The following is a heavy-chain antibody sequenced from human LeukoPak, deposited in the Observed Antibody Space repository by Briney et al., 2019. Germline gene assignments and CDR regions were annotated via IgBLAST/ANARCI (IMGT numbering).Heavy chain of an antibody. CDR3: GRTTAGSGNWFDP. V-gene: IGHV3-53*01. CDR1: GFTVSSNY. D-gene: IGHD6-13*01. CDR2: IYSGGST. J-gene: IGHJ5*02. Sequence: GGSLRLSCAASGFTVSSNYISWVRQAPGKGLEWVSIIYSGGSTYYADSVKGRFTISRDNSKNTVYLQMNSLRAEDTAVYYCGRTTAGSGNWFDPWGQGTLVTVSP.